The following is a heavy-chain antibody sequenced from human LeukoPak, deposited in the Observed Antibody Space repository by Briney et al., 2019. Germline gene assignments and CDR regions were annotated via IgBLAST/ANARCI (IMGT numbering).Heavy chain of an antibody. CDR1: GYTFTSYH. J-gene: IGHJ4*02. Sequence: ASVKVSCKASGYTFTSYHMHWVRQAPGQGLEIMGIINPSGSSTTYAQKLQGRVTMTRDTSTSTVYMELSSLRSEDTAVYYCAKLAAAGTAHYYFDYWGQGTLVTVSS. D-gene: IGHD6-13*01. V-gene: IGHV1-46*01. CDR3: AKLAAAGTAHYYFDY. CDR2: INPSGSST.